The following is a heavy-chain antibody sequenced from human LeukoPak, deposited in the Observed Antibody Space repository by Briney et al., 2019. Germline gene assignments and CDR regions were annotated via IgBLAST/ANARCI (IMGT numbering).Heavy chain of an antibody. CDR2: IYYSGTT. CDR3: ARGPYGSGSYY. J-gene: IGHJ4*02. D-gene: IGHD3-10*01. Sequence: SETLSLTCTVSGGSLSSGDYYWSWIRQPPGKGLEWIGYIYYSGTTYYNPSLKSRVTISVDTSKNQFSLKLTSVTAADTAVYYCARGPYGSGSYYWAQGTLVTVSS. V-gene: IGHV4-30-4*01. CDR1: GGSLSSGDYY.